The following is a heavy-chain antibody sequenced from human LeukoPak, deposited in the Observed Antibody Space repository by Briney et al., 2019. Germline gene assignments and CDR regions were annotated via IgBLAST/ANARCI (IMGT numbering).Heavy chain of an antibody. CDR2: ISYDGSNK. CDR3: ARGGCARSSCYDN. V-gene: IGHV3-30*03. D-gene: IGHD6-13*01. J-gene: IGHJ4*02. Sequence: PGGSLRLSCAASRFTFSGYGMHWVRQAPGKGLEWVAVISYDGSNKYYADSVKGRFTVSRDNSKNTVFLQMNSLRAEDTGLYYCARGGCARSSCYDNWGQGTLVTVSS. CDR1: RFTFSGYG.